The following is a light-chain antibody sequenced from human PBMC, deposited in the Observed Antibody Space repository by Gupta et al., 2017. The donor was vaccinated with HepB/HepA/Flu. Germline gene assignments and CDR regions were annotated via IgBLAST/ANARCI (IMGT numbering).Light chain of an antibody. V-gene: IGLV1-47*01. Sequence: QSVLTQPPSASWTPGQRVTISCSGSSSNIGSNYVYWYQQFPGTAPKLLIYRNNQRPSGVPDRFYGSKSGTSASLAISGLRSDDAADYYCATWDDSLSGYVFGNGTNVTVL. CDR1: SSNIGSNY. J-gene: IGLJ1*01. CDR2: RNN. CDR3: ATWDDSLSGYV.